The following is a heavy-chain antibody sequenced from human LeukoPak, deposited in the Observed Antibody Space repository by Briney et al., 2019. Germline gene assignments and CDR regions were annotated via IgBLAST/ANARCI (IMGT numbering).Heavy chain of an antibody. CDR1: GGSIISSHYY. CDR3: ARDNEQQLVLERWFDP. J-gene: IGHJ5*02. V-gene: IGHV4-39*07. CDR2: IYYSGST. D-gene: IGHD6-13*01. Sequence: SETLSLTCTVSGGSIISSHYYWGWIRQPPGKGLEWIGSIYYSGSTHYNPFLKSRVTISTDTSKNQFSLKLTSVTAADTAVYYCARDNEQQLVLERWFDPWGQGTLVTVSS.